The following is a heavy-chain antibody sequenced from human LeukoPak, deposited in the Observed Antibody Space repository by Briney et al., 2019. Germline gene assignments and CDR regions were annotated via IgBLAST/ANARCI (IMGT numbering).Heavy chain of an antibody. V-gene: IGHV3-30*02. CDR3: AREFGHNRWYFDY. J-gene: IGHJ4*02. CDR2: IRYDGSNK. Sequence: PGGSLRLSCAASGFTFSSYGMHWVRQAPGKGLEWVAFIRYDGSNKYYADSVKGRFTISRDNSKNTLHLQMNSLKTEDTAVYYCAREFGHNRWYFDYWGQGALVTVSS. CDR1: GFTFSSYG. D-gene: IGHD5-24*01.